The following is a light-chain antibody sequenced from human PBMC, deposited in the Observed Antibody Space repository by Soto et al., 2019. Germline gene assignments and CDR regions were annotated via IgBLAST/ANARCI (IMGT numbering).Light chain of an antibody. Sequence: EIVLTQSPGTLSLSPGERATLSCRASQSVSSNYLAWYQQKPGQAPRLLIHGASSRATGIPDRFSGSGSGTGFTLIISRLEPEDFAVYYCQQYGSSPYTFGQGTKLEFK. CDR3: QQYGSSPYT. V-gene: IGKV3-20*01. CDR1: QSVSSNY. J-gene: IGKJ2*01. CDR2: GAS.